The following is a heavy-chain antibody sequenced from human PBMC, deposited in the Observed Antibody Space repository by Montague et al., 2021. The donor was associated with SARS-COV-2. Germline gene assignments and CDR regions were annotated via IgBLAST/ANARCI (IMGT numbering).Heavy chain of an antibody. V-gene: IGHV4-4*02. CDR1: GDSISTDNW. D-gene: IGHD2-2*01. J-gene: IGHJ3*02. Sequence: SETLSLTCVVSGDSISTDNWWTWVRLPPGKGLEWVGEIYHTGSTKYKPSLKSRVSMSVDKSWNQFSLGLTSVTAADTAVYYCARGRQPVVVPGAGPAGRAFDIWGQGTMVTVSS. CDR2: IYHTGST. CDR3: ARGRQPVVVPGAGPAGRAFDI.